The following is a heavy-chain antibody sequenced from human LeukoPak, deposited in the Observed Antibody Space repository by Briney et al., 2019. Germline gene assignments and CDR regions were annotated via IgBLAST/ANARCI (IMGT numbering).Heavy chain of an antibody. J-gene: IGHJ4*02. D-gene: IGHD6-13*01. CDR3: AREWYSSSWYGSSGDY. V-gene: IGHV3-7*01. CDR1: GFTFSSYW. Sequence: GGSLRLSCAASGFTFSSYWMSWVRQAPGKGLEWVANIKQDGSEKYYVDSVKGRFTISRDNAKNSLYPQMNSLRAEDTAVYYCAREWYSSSWYGSSGDYWGQGTLVTVSS. CDR2: IKQDGSEK.